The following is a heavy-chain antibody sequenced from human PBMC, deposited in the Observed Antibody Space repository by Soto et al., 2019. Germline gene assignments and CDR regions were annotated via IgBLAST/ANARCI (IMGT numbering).Heavy chain of an antibody. CDR1: GYTFTSYA. CDR2: INAGNGNT. Sequence: ASVKVSCKASGYTFTSYAMHWVRQAPGQRLEWMGWINAGNGNTKYSQKFQGRVTITRDTSASTAYMELSSLRSEDTAVYYCASMMYYDFWSGYYTPFDYWGQETLVTVSS. CDR3: ASMMYYDFWSGYYTPFDY. D-gene: IGHD3-3*01. J-gene: IGHJ4*02. V-gene: IGHV1-3*01.